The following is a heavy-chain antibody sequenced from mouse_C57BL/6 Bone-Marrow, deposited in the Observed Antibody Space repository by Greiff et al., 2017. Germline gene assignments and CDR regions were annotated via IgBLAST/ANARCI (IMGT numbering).Heavy chain of an antibody. CDR1: GYSITSGYY. V-gene: IGHV3-6*01. J-gene: IGHJ1*03. CDR3: SREPIYDSWYFDV. D-gene: IGHD2-4*01. CDR2: LSYDGSN. Sequence: EVKLQESGPGLVKPSQSLSLTCSVTGYSITSGYYWNWNRQFPGNKLEWMGYLSYDGSNNYNPSLQNRISITRDTSKNQFFLKLNSVTTEDTATYFCSREPIYDSWYFDVGGTGTTVTVSS.